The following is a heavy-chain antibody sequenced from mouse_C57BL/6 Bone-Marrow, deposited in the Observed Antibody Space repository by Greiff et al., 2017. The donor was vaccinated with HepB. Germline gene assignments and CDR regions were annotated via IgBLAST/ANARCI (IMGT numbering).Heavy chain of an antibody. D-gene: IGHD1-1*01. CDR3: ARAYGSHWYFDV. J-gene: IGHJ1*03. CDR2: ISDGGSYT. Sequence: DVKLVESGGGLVKPGGSLKLSCAASGFTFSSYAMSWVRQTPEKRLEWVATISDGGSYTYYPDNVKGRFTISRDNAKNNLYLQMSHLKSEDTAMYYCARAYGSHWYFDVWGTGTTVTVSS. CDR1: GFTFSSYA. V-gene: IGHV5-4*03.